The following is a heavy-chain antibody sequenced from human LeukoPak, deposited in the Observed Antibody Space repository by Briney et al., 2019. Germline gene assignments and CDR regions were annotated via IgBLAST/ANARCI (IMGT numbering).Heavy chain of an antibody. D-gene: IGHD1-26*01. Sequence: GGSLRLSCAASGFTFSSYGMHWVRQAPGKGLEWVAFIRYDGSNKYYADSVKGRFTISRDNSKNTLYLQMNSLRAEDTAVYYCAGATSYYYYYMDVWGKGTTVTVSS. J-gene: IGHJ6*03. V-gene: IGHV3-30*02. CDR2: IRYDGSNK. CDR3: AGATSYYYYYMDV. CDR1: GFTFSSYG.